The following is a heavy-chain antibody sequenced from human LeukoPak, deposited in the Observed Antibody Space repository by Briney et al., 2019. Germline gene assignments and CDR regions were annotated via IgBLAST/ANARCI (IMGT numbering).Heavy chain of an antibody. CDR2: IYYSGST. CDR3: XXXXXXSGWYRVYYYYYYMDV. CDR1: GGSISGYY. Sequence: SETLSLTCTVSGGSISGYYWSWIRQPPGKGLEWIGSIYYSGSTYYNPSLKSRVTISVDTSKNQFSLKLSSVTAADTAVYYCXXXXXXSGWYRVYYYYYYMDVWGKGTTVTVSS. J-gene: IGHJ6*03. D-gene: IGHD6-19*01. V-gene: IGHV4-39*07.